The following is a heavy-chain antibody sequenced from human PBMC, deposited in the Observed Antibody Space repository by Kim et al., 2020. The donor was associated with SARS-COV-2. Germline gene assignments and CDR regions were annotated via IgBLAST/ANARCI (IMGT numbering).Heavy chain of an antibody. CDR1: GYTFTSYY. Sequence: ASVKVSCKASGYTFTSYYMHWVRQAPGQGLEWMGIINPSGGSTSYAQKFQGRVTMTRDTSTSTVYMELSSLRSEDTAVYYCARDGGGRKDYDSSGYWGSGDHWGQGTLVTVSS. CDR2: INPSGGST. CDR3: ARDGGGRKDYDSSGYWGSGDH. J-gene: IGHJ4*02. V-gene: IGHV1-46*01. D-gene: IGHD3-22*01.